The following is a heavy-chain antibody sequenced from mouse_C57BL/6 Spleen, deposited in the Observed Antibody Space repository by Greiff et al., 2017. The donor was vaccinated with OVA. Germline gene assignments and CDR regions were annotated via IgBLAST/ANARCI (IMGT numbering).Heavy chain of an antibody. V-gene: IGHV10-1*01. CDR1: GFSFNTYA. CDR2: IRSKSNNYAT. D-gene: IGHD1-1*01. Sequence: EVQLQESGGGLVQPKGSLKLSCAASGFSFNTYAMNWVRQAPGKGLEWVARIRSKSNNYATYYADSVKDRFTISRDDSESMLYLQMNNLKTEDTAMYYCVRQVLRGYAMDYWGQGTSVTVSS. CDR3: VRQVLRGYAMDY. J-gene: IGHJ4*01.